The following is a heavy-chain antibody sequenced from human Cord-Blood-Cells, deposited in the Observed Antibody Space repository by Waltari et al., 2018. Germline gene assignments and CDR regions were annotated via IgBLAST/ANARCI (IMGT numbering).Heavy chain of an antibody. CDR2: INPNSGGT. CDR3: ARVPYYDFWSGYYDY. CDR1: GYTFTGYY. J-gene: IGHJ4*02. V-gene: IGHV1-2*02. D-gene: IGHD3-3*01. Sequence: QVQLVQSGAEVKKPGASVKVSCKASGYTFTGYYMHWMRQAPGQGLEWMGWINPNSGGTNYAQKFQGRVTMTRDTSISTAYMELSRLRSDDTAVYYCARVPYYDFWSGYYDYWGQGTLVTVSS.